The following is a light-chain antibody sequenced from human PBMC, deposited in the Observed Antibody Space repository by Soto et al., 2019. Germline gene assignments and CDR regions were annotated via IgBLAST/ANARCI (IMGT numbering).Light chain of an antibody. CDR2: DAS. CDR1: QSVSSY. Sequence: EIVLTQSPATLSLSPGERATLSCRASQSVSSYLAWYQHKPGQAPRLLIYDASNRATGIPARFSGSGSGTDFTLTISSLEPEDFAVYYCHQRGNWPLTFGGGTKVEIK. CDR3: HQRGNWPLT. V-gene: IGKV3-11*01. J-gene: IGKJ4*01.